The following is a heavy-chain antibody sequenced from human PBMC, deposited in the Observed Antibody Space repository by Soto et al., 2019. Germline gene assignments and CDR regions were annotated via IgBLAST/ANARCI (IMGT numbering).Heavy chain of an antibody. V-gene: IGHV4-59*01. CDR3: AREGEQLVLDY. D-gene: IGHD6-13*01. CDR2: IYYSGST. CDR1: GGSISSYY. Sequence: SETLSLTCTVSGGSISSYYWSWIRQPPGKGLEWIGYIYYSGSTNYNPSLKSRVTISVDTSKKQFSLKLSSVTAADTAVYYCAREGEQLVLDYWGQGTLVTVSS. J-gene: IGHJ4*02.